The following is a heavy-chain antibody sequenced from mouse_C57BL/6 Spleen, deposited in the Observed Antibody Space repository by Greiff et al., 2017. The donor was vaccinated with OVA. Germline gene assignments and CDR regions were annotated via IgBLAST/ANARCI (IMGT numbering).Heavy chain of an antibody. CDR1: GYSITSGYY. CDR2: ISYDGSN. Sequence: ESGPGLVKPSQSLSLTCSVTGYSITSGYYWNWIRQFPGNKLEWMGYISYDGSNNYNPSLKNRISITRDTSTNPSFLKLTSVTTEDTATYDCARVDGYYVYWYFDVWGTGTTVTVSS. V-gene: IGHV3-6*01. J-gene: IGHJ1*03. D-gene: IGHD2-3*01. CDR3: ARVDGYYVYWYFDV.